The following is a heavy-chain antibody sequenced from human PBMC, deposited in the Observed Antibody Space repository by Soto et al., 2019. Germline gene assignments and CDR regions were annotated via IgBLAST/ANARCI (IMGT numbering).Heavy chain of an antibody. D-gene: IGHD3-16*01. CDR2: IYYSGST. J-gene: IGHJ6*02. V-gene: IGHV4-59*01. CDR3: AVGEWARPGMEV. CDR1: GGSISSYY. Sequence: PSDTLSLTCTVSGGSISSYYWSWIREPPGKGLEWIGYIYYSGSTNYNPSLKSRVTISVDTSKNQYSLKLSSVAAADTAVYYCAVGEWARPGMEVWGQGTTVTVPS.